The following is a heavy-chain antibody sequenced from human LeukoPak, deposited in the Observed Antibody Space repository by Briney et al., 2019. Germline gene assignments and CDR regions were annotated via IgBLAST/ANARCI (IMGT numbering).Heavy chain of an antibody. CDR2: INHSGST. V-gene: IGHV4-34*01. J-gene: IGHJ6*02. D-gene: IGHD3-10*01. Sequence: PSETLSLTCAVYGGSFSGYYWSRIRQPPGKGLEWIGEINHSGSTNYNPSLKSRVTISVDTSKNQFSLKLSSVTAADTAVYYCARGLVRGVTYLYYYGMDVWGQGTTVTVSS. CDR3: ARGLVRGVTYLYYYGMDV. CDR1: GGSFSGYY.